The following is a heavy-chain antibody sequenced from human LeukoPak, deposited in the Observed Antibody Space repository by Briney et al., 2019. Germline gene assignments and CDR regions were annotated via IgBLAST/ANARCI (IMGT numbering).Heavy chain of an antibody. CDR1: GGSISSGGYY. V-gene: IGHV4-31*03. J-gene: IGHJ1*01. D-gene: IGHD2-15*01. CDR3: ARSETEYCSGGSCSSWYFQH. Sequence: PSETLSLTCTVSGGSISSGGYYWSWIRQHPGKGLEWIGYIYYSGSTYYNPSLKSRVTISVDTSKNQFSLKLSSVTAADTAVYYCARSETEYCSGGSCSSWYFQHWGQDTLVTVSS. CDR2: IYYSGST.